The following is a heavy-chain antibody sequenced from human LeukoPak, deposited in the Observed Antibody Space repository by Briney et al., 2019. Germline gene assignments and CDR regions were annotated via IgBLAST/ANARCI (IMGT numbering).Heavy chain of an antibody. CDR2: ISGSGGST. CDR1: GFTFSSYA. V-gene: IGHV3-23*01. CDR3: ASSSGADCSSTSCYNNY. J-gene: IGHJ4*02. Sequence: GGSLRLSCAASGFTFSSYAMSWVRQAPGKGLEWVSAISGSGGSTYYADSVKGRFTISRDNSRNTLYLQMNSLRAEDTAIYYCASSSGADCSSTSCYNNYWGQGTLVTVSS. D-gene: IGHD2-2*02.